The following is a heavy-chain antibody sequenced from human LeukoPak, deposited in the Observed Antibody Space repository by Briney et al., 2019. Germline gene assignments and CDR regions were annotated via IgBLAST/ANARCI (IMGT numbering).Heavy chain of an antibody. CDR3: AKQVGNSGYYPLDY. CDR2: ISDDGDST. CDR1: RFTFSSYA. D-gene: IGHD3-22*01. V-gene: IGHV3-23*01. J-gene: IGHJ4*02. Sequence: GGSLRLSCAASRFTFSSYAMSWVRQAPGKGLEWVSTISDDGDSTYYADSVKGRFTISRDNSKNTLYLQMSSLRADDTAVYYCAKQVGNSGYYPLDYWGQGTLVTVSS.